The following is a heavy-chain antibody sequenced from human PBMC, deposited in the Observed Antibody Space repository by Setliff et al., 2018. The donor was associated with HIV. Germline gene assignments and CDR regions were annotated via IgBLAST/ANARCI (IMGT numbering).Heavy chain of an antibody. Sequence: GGSLRLSCVASGFTFSAFAMYWVREAPAKGLEWVSAISYDGKTTHYADSVMGRFTVSRDNSKNTLYLQLNGLRPDDTGVYYCASARIPTGGTSTSFDYWGQGTQVTVSS. CDR2: ISYDGKTT. J-gene: IGHJ4*02. CDR1: GFTFSAFA. V-gene: IGHV3-30*04. D-gene: IGHD1-1*01. CDR3: ASARIPTGGTSTSFDY.